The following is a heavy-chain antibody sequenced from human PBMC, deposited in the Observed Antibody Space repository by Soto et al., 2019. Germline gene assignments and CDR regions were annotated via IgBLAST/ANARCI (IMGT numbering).Heavy chain of an antibody. CDR1: GFTFSSYA. CDR2: ISYDGSNK. V-gene: IGHV3-30-3*01. J-gene: IGHJ5*02. D-gene: IGHD2-2*01. CDR3: ARDPSGVVPAARSNWFDP. Sequence: PGGSLRLSCAASGFTFSSYAMSWVRQAPGKGLEWVAVISYDGSNKYYADSVKGRFTISRDNSKNTLYLQMNSLRAEDTAVYYCARDPSGVVPAARSNWFDPWGQGTLVTVSS.